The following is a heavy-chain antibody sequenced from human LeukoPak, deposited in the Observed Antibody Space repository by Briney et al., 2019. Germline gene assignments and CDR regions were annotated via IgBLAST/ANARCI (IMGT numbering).Heavy chain of an antibody. Sequence: ASVKVSCKASGYTFTSYAMHWVRQAPGQRLEWMGWINAGNGNTKYSQKFQGRVTITRDTSASTAYMELSSLRSEDTAVYYCATRPFNYYDSSGYFGYWGQGTLVTVSS. D-gene: IGHD3-22*01. V-gene: IGHV1-3*01. J-gene: IGHJ4*02. CDR2: INAGNGNT. CDR1: GYTFTSYA. CDR3: ATRPFNYYDSSGYFGY.